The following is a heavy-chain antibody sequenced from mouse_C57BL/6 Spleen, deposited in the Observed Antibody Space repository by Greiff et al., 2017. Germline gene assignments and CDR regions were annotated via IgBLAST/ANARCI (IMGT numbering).Heavy chain of an antibody. CDR1: GYTFTSYW. V-gene: IGHV1-53*01. Sequence: QVQLQQPGTELVKPGASGYTFTSYWMHWVKQRPGQGLEWIGNINPSNGGTNYNEKFKSKATLTVDKSSSTAYMQLSSLTSEDSAVSYCARLAGDYDGGYAMDYWGQGTSVTVSS. CDR3: ARLAGDYDGGYAMDY. CDR2: INPSNGGT. J-gene: IGHJ4*01. D-gene: IGHD2-4*01.